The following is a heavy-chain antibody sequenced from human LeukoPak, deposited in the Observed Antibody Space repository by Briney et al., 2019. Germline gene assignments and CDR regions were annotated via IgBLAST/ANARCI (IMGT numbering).Heavy chain of an antibody. CDR1: GFTFSSYW. CDR2: IKQDGSEK. J-gene: IGHJ4*02. V-gene: IGHV3-7*01. D-gene: IGHD5-24*01. CDR3: ARIVEMATIPVSGQDY. Sequence: GGSLRLSCAASGFTFSSYWMSWVRQAPGKGLEWVANIKQDGSEKYYVDSVKGRFTISRDNAKNSLYLQMNSLRAEDTAVYYCARIVEMATIPVSGQDYWGQGTLVTVSS.